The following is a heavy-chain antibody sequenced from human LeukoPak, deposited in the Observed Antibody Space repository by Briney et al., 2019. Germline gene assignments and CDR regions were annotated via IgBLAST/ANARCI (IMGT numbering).Heavy chain of an antibody. J-gene: IGHJ5*02. CDR1: GASVSSEY. V-gene: IGHV4-59*02. Sequence: QTSETLSLTCSVSGASVSSEYWNWIRQSPGGGLEWIGYTHYRGDINYNPSLKSRLTMSVDASSNQVSLKLSSVTAADAAVYYCGRYLGSGSDRWGQGTLVTVSS. CDR3: GRYLGSGSDR. D-gene: IGHD3-10*01. CDR2: THYRGDI.